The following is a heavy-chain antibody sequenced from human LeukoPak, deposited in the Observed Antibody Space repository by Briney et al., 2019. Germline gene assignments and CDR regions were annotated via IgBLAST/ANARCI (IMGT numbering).Heavy chain of an antibody. CDR1: GGSISSSTYY. V-gene: IGHV4-39*07. CDR2: ISYSGST. D-gene: IGHD3-22*01. Sequence: HPSETLSLTCTVSGGSISSSTYYWGWIRQPPGKGLEWIGIISYSGSTHYNPSLNSRVTISVDRPKNQFSLKLSPVTAADTAVYYCARVLGSSGFYYFDCWGQGTLVTVSS. J-gene: IGHJ4*02. CDR3: ARVLGSSGFYYFDC.